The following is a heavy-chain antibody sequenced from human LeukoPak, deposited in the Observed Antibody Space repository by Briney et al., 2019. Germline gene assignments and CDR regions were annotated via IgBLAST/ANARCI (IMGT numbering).Heavy chain of an antibody. Sequence: PSETLSLTCTVSGGSISSSSYYWGWIRQPPGKGLEWIGTIYYSGSTYYNPSLKNRVTISVDTSKNQFSLKLSSVTAADTAVYYCAREGLYDFWSGYPSPWFDPWGQGTLVTVSS. D-gene: IGHD3-3*01. V-gene: IGHV4-39*01. CDR2: IYYSGST. J-gene: IGHJ5*02. CDR1: GGSISSSSYY. CDR3: AREGLYDFWSGYPSPWFDP.